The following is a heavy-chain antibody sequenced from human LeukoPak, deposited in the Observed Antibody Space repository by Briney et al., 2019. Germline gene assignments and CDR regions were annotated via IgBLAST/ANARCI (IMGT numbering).Heavy chain of an antibody. CDR3: AKDVLAGVDTAMVPPWYFDY. V-gene: IGHV3-30*02. CDR1: GFTFSSYG. J-gene: IGHJ4*02. D-gene: IGHD5-18*01. Sequence: GGSLRLSCAASGFTFSSYGMHWVRQAPGKGLEGVAFIRYDGSNKYYADSVKGRFTISRDNSKNTLYLQMNSLRAEDTAVYYCAKDVLAGVDTAMVPPWYFDYWGQGTLVTVSS. CDR2: IRYDGSNK.